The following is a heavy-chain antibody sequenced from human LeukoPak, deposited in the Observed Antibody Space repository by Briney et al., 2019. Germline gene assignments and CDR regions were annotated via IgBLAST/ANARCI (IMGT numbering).Heavy chain of an antibody. J-gene: IGHJ4*02. V-gene: IGHV3-23*01. Sequence: PGGSLRLSCAVSGFTFSSYAMSWVRQAPGKGLEWVSAISGSGGSTYYADSVKGRFTISRDNSKNTLYLQMNSLRAEDTAVYYCATDGVIIPSYFDYWGQGTLVTVSS. CDR1: GFTFSSYA. CDR3: ATDGVIIPSYFDY. CDR2: ISGSGGST. D-gene: IGHD3-3*01.